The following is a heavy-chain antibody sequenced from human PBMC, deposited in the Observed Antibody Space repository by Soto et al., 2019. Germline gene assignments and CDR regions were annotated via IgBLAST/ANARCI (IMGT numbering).Heavy chain of an antibody. CDR1: GYTFTSYG. CDR3: ARTPRYDILTGYFDY. Sequence: QVPLVQSGAEVKKPGASVKVSCKASGYTFTSYGISWVRQAPGQGLEWMGWISAYNGNTNYAQKLQGRVTMTTDTSTSTAYMELRSLRSDDTAVYYCARTPRYDILTGYFDYWGQGTLVTVSS. J-gene: IGHJ4*02. CDR2: ISAYNGNT. V-gene: IGHV1-18*01. D-gene: IGHD3-9*01.